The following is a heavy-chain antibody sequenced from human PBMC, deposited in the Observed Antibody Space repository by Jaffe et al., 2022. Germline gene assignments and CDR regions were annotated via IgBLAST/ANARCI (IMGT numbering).Heavy chain of an antibody. CDR3: ARQVDEWGGHYFDY. V-gene: IGHV4-39*01. D-gene: IGHD1-26*01. CDR2: IYYSGST. CDR1: GGSISSSSYY. J-gene: IGHJ4*02. Sequence: QLQLQESGPGLVKPSETLSLTCTVSGGSISSSSYYWGWIRQPPGKGLEWIGSIYYSGSTYYNPSLKSRVTISVDTSKNQFSLKLSSVTAADTAVYYCARQVDEWGGHYFDYWGQGTLVTVSS.